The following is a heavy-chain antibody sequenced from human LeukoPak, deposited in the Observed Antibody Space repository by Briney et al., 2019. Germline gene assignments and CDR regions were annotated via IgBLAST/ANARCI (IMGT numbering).Heavy chain of an antibody. J-gene: IGHJ1*01. CDR1: GFTFSTYG. CDR2: ISGSGANT. D-gene: IGHD5-12*01. V-gene: IGHV3-23*01. Sequence: AGSLRLSCSASGFTFSTYGMIWGRQVPGKGLERVSAISGSGANTYYADSVQGRFTISRDNSKDTLYLQMNSLRAEDTAVYYCAKDRGFWGQGTLVTVSS. CDR3: AKDRGF.